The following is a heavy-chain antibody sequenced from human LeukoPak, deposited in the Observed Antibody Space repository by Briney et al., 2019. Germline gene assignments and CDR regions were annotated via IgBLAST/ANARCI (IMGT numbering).Heavy chain of an antibody. CDR2: ISGSGGST. CDR1: GLTFSSYA. CDR3: ANTLVRGVPSMDV. V-gene: IGHV3-23*01. J-gene: IGHJ6*02. Sequence: GGPLRLSCAASGLTFSSYAMSWLRQAPGKGLEWVSAISGSGGSTYYADAVKGRFTISRDNSRNTLYLQMHSLGAEDTAVYYCANTLVRGVPSMDVWGQGTTVTVSS. D-gene: IGHD3-10*01.